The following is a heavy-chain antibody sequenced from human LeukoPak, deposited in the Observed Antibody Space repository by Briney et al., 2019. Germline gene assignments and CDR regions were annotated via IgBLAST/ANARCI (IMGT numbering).Heavy chain of an antibody. CDR3: TRAPYNSKYYITD. CDR2: INHSGST. V-gene: IGHV4-34*01. Sequence: SETLSLTCAVYGGSFSGYYWSWIRQPPGKGLEWIGEINHSGSTNYNPPLKSRVTISVDTSKNQFSLKLSSVTAADTAIYYCTRAPYNSKYYITDWGRGTLVTVSS. D-gene: IGHD4-11*01. CDR1: GGSFSGYY. J-gene: IGHJ4*02.